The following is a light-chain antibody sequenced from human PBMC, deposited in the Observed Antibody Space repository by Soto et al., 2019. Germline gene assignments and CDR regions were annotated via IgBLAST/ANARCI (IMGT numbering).Light chain of an antibody. J-gene: IGLJ1*01. CDR3: CSYAVSSTV. Sequence: QSALTQPASVSGSPGQSITISCTGTSSDVGSYNLVSWYQQHPGKAPKLMICEVSKRPSGVSNRFSGSKSGNTASLTISGLQAEDEAAYYCCSYAVSSTVFGTGTKVTV. V-gene: IGLV2-23*02. CDR1: SSDVGSYNL. CDR2: EVS.